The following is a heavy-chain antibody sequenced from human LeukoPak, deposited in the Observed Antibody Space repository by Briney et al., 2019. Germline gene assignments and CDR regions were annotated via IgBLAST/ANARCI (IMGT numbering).Heavy chain of an antibody. CDR3: ARGGKQWRGGNYFDS. CDR1: GYTFTSYY. J-gene: IGHJ4*02. V-gene: IGHV1-3*03. Sequence: ASVKVSCKASGYTFTSYYMHWVRQAPGQSLEWMGWITTGRGETRYSQEFQRRITSTRDTSASTVYMDLSDLRSEDTAVYYCARGGKQWRGGNYFDSWGQGTLVAVSS. D-gene: IGHD6-19*01. CDR2: ITTGRGET.